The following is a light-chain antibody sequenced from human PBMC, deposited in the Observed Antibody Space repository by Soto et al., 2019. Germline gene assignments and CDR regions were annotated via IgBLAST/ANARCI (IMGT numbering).Light chain of an antibody. J-gene: IGKJ5*01. CDR2: DAS. CDR3: QQRSNSFG. V-gene: IGKV3-11*01. Sequence: EIVLTQSPGTLSLSPGERATLSCRASQSVSSYLAWYQQKPGQAPRLLIYDASNRATGIPARFSGSGSGTDFPLTISSLEPEDFAVYYCQQRSNSFGFGQGTRLEIK. CDR1: QSVSSY.